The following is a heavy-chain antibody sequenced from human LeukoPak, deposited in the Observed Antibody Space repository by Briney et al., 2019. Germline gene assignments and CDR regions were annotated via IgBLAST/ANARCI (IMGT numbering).Heavy chain of an antibody. J-gene: IGHJ4*02. D-gene: IGHD3-22*01. CDR1: GFTFSSYA. V-gene: IGHV3-30-3*01. CDR2: ISYDGSNK. Sequence: GGSLRLSCAASGFTFSSYAMHWVRQAPGKGLEWVAVISYDGSNKYYADSVKGRFTISRDNSKNTLYLQMNSLRAEDTAVYYCAKVPTYYHDSSAYYFFDYWGQGTLVTVSS. CDR3: AKVPTYYHDSSAYYFFDY.